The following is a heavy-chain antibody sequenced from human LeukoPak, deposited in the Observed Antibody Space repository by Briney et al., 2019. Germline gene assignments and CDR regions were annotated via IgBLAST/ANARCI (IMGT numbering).Heavy chain of an antibody. CDR2: ISNSGGTT. CDR1: EFTFSNYA. V-gene: IGHV3-23*01. J-gene: IGHJ4*02. Sequence: GGSLRLSCAASEFTFSNYAMSWVRQPPGKGLEWVSAISNSGGTTYYADSVKGRFTISRDNSKNTLYLQMNSLRAEDTAVYYCAKEVRNVAVADYWGQGTLVTVSS. D-gene: IGHD2-15*01. CDR3: AKEVRNVAVADY.